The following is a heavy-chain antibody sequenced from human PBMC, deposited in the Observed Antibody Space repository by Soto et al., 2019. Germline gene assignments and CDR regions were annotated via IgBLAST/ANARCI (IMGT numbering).Heavy chain of an antibody. CDR1: GFTFSSYA. V-gene: IGHV3-23*01. D-gene: IGHD5-12*01. CDR3: AKRLVATIWRPRPWDY. Sequence: EVQLLESGGGLVQPGGSLRLSCAASGFTFSSYAMSWVRQAPGKGLEWVSAISGSGGSTYYADSVKGRFTISRDNSKNTLYLQMNSLRAEDTAVYYCAKRLVATIWRPRPWDYRGQGTLVTVSS. CDR2: ISGSGGST. J-gene: IGHJ4*02.